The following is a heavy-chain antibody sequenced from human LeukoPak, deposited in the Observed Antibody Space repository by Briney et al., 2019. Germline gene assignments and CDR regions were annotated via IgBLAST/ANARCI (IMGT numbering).Heavy chain of an antibody. CDR2: INPSGGST. V-gene: IGHV1-46*01. CDR1: GYTFTGYY. Sequence: ASVKVSCKASGYTFTGYYMHWVRQAPGQGLEWMGIINPSGGSTSYAQKFQGRVTMTRDMSTSTVYMELSSLRSEDTAVYYCARDGDGVAGTLWFDYWGQGTLVTVSS. D-gene: IGHD6-19*01. J-gene: IGHJ4*02. CDR3: ARDGDGVAGTLWFDY.